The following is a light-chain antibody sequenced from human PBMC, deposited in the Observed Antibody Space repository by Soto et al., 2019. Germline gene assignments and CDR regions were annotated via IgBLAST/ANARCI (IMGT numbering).Light chain of an antibody. V-gene: IGLV1-51*01. CDR2: DND. CDR1: ASNIGTHF. CDR3: GTWDSGLTAGV. J-gene: IGLJ2*01. Sequence: QSVLTQPPSVSEAPGQRVTISCSGSASNIGTHFVSWYQQSPGAAPKLLIYDNDERPSEIPERFSGSKSDTSATLTITGLQTGDEADYYCGTWDSGLTAGVFGGGTKLTVL.